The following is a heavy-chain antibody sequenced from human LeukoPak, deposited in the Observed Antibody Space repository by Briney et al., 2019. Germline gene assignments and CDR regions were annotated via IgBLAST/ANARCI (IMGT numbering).Heavy chain of an antibody. J-gene: IGHJ4*02. D-gene: IGHD4-17*01. CDR1: GVSFSGYY. CDR3: ARVARYGARTPY. CDR2: INHSGST. V-gene: IGHV4-34*01. Sequence: PSETLSLTCAVYGVSFSGYYWSWIRQPPGKGLEWLGEINHSGSTNYNPSLKSRVTIAVYTSKSQFCLKVSSVTAADTAVYYCARVARYGARTPYWGQGTLVTVSS.